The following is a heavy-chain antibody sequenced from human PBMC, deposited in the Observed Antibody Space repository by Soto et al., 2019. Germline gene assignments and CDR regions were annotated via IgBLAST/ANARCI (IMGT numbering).Heavy chain of an antibody. CDR1: GYTFTSYG. Sequence: QVQLVQSGAEVKKPGASVKVSCKASGYTFTSYGISWVRQAPGQGLEWMGWISAYNGNTNYAQKLQGRVTMTTDTSRSTAYMELSSLRSDDTAVYYCARSLDDFWSGYSGLHNFHYWGQGTLVTVSS. CDR2: ISAYNGNT. V-gene: IGHV1-18*01. CDR3: ARSLDDFWSGYSGLHNFHY. J-gene: IGHJ4*02. D-gene: IGHD3-3*01.